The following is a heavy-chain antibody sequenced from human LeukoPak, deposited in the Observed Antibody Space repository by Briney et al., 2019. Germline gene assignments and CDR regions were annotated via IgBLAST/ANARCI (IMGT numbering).Heavy chain of an antibody. J-gene: IGHJ4*02. D-gene: IGHD1-26*01. CDR3: ARGSYSAGFDY. CDR1: GYTFTSYY. CDR2: INPSGGST. V-gene: IGHV1-46*01. Sequence: ASVNVSCKASGYTFTSYYMHWVRKAPGQGLEWMGIINPSGGSTSYAQKFQGRVTMTRDTSTSTVYMELSSLRSEDTAVYYCARGSYSAGFDYWGQGTLVTVSS.